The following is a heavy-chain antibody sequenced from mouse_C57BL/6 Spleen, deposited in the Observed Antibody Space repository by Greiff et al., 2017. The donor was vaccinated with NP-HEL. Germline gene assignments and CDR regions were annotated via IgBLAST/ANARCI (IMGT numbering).Heavy chain of an antibody. CDR2: ISSGGSYT. CDR3: ARHGDEGLLLLDY. CDR1: GFTFSSYG. D-gene: IGHD1-1*01. J-gene: IGHJ2*01. V-gene: IGHV5-6*01. Sequence: EVKLMESGGDLVKPGGSLKLSCAASGFTFSSYGMSWVRQTPDKRLEWVATISSGGSYTYYPDSVKGRFTISRDNAKNTLYLQMSSLKSEDTAMYYCARHGDEGLLLLDYWGQGTTLTVSS.